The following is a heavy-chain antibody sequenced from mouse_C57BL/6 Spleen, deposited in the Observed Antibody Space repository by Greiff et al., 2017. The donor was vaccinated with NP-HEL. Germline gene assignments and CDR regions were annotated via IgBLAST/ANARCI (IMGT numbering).Heavy chain of an antibody. CDR3: ALITTVVEGSDY. CDR2: INPNSGTT. V-gene: IGHV1-39*01. D-gene: IGHD1-1*01. CDR1: GYSFTDFN. Sequence: EVKLMESGPELVQPGASVKISCKASGYSFTDFNMNWVQQSNGKRLEWIGVINPNSGTTSTNQKFKGKATLTVDQSSSTAYMQLNSLKSEDSAVYDCALITTVVEGSDYWGQGTTLTVSS. J-gene: IGHJ2*01.